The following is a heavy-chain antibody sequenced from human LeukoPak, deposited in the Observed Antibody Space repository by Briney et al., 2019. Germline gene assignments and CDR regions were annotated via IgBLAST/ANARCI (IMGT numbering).Heavy chain of an antibody. V-gene: IGHV3-23*01. CDR1: GFTFSSYT. J-gene: IGHJ4*02. Sequence: GGSLRLSCAASGFTFSSYTTSWVRQAPGKRLEWVSTITTSDGNTYYADSVKGRFTVSRDNSKNTLFLQMNSLRAEDTAVYYCAKDGGLWVSAHWGDSWGRGTLVTVSS. CDR2: ITTSDGNT. CDR3: AKDGGLWVSAHWGDS. D-gene: IGHD7-27*01.